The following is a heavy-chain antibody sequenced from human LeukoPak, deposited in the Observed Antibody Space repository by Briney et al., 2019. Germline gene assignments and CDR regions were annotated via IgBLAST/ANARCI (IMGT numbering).Heavy chain of an antibody. D-gene: IGHD6-13*01. V-gene: IGHV1-2*02. Sequence: ASVKVSCKASGYTFSAYYIYWVRQAPGQGLEWMGWINPNNGGTNYAQKFQGRVTMTRDTSICTAYMEPSRLRSDDTAVYYCAREIAAAGRVYYFVLWGQKTLVTVSS. CDR2: INPNNGGT. CDR3: AREIAAAGRVYYFVL. J-gene: IGHJ4*02. CDR1: GYTFSAYY.